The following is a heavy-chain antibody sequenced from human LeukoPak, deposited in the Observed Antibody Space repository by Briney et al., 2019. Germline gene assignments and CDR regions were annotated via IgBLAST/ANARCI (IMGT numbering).Heavy chain of an antibody. CDR3: ARGQQLGTFDY. D-gene: IGHD6-13*01. CDR1: GFTFRSYS. CDR2: ISSSSSYI. V-gene: IGHV3-21*01. J-gene: IGHJ4*02. Sequence: GGSLRLSCAASGFTFRSYSMNWVRQAPGKGLEWVSSISSSSSYIYYADSVKGRFTISRDNAKNSLYLQMNSLRAEDTAVYYCARGQQLGTFDYWGQGTLVTVSS.